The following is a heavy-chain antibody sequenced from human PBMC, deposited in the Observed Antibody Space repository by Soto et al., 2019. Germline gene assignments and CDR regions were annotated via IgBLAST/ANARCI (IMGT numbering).Heavy chain of an antibody. V-gene: IGHV4-39*01. Sequence: PSETLSLTCTVSGGSISSSSYYWGWIRQPPGKGLEWIGSIYYSGSTYYNPSLKSRVTISVDTSKNQFSLKLSSVTAADTAVYYCARLPRDYYYYMDVWGKGTTVTVSS. CDR3: ARLPRDYYYYMDV. J-gene: IGHJ6*03. CDR1: GGSISSSSYY. CDR2: IYYSGST.